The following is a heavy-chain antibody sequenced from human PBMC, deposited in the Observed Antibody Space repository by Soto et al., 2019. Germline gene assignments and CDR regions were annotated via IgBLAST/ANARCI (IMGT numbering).Heavy chain of an antibody. J-gene: IGHJ4*02. CDR3: ARDPWAADY. CDR2: IYSGGST. V-gene: IGHV3-66*01. D-gene: IGHD3-16*01. Sequence: EVQLVESGGGLVQPGGSLRLSCAASGFTFSTKYMSWVRQAPGKGLEWVSVIYSGGSTFYADSVRGRFNISRDNSKNTVNLQMNGLRAEDTAVYYCARDPWAADYWGQGTLVPVSS. CDR1: GFTFSTKY.